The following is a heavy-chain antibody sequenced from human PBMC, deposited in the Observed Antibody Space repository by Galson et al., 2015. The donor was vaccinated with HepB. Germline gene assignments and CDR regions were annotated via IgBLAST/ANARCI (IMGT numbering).Heavy chain of an antibody. Sequence: SLRLSCAASAFTFSSYAMHWVRQAPGKGLEWVAVTSYDGSDKYYVDSVKGRFTISRDNSKNTLYLQMNSLRVEDTAVYYCARDPWGRPYYGLDVWGQGTTVAVSS. J-gene: IGHJ6*02. V-gene: IGHV3-30*03. D-gene: IGHD3-16*01. CDR2: TSYDGSDK. CDR3: ARDPWGRPYYGLDV. CDR1: AFTFSSYA.